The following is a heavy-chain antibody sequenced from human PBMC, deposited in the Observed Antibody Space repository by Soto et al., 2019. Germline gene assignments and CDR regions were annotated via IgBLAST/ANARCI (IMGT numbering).Heavy chain of an antibody. CDR1: GFTFSSYA. CDR2: ISYDGSNK. D-gene: IGHD6-13*01. Sequence: QVQLVESGGGVVQPGRSLRLSCAASGFTFSSYAMHWVRQAPGKGLEWVAVISYDGSNKYYADSVKGRFTISRDNSKNTLYLQMNSLSAEDTAVYYCARPPRYSSSSYGYWGQGTLVTVSS. V-gene: IGHV3-30-3*01. J-gene: IGHJ4*02. CDR3: ARPPRYSSSSYGY.